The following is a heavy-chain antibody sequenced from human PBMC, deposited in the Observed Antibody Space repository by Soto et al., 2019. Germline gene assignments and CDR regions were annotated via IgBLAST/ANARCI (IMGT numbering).Heavy chain of an antibody. J-gene: IGHJ3*02. CDR3: ARVRYYDSSGTSAFDI. CDR1: GYTFTSYY. CDR2: INPSGGST. V-gene: IGHV1-46*01. Sequence: ASVKVSCKASGYTFTSYYMHWVRQAPGQGLEWMGIINPSGGSTSYAQKFQGRVTMTRDTSTSTVYMELSSLRSEDTDVYYCARVRYYDSSGTSAFDIWGQGTMVTVSS. D-gene: IGHD3-22*01.